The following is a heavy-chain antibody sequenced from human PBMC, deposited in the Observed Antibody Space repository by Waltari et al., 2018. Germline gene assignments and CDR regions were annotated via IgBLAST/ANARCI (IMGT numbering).Heavy chain of an antibody. D-gene: IGHD5-12*01. V-gene: IGHV3-7*01. CDR2: IKQDGSEK. CDR1: GLTFSSYW. Sequence: EVQLVESWGGFVQPVGSLRLSCAASGLTFSSYWMSWVRQAPGKGLEWVANIKQDGSEKYYVDSVKGRFTISRDNAKNSLYLQMNSLRAEDTAVYYCARTHLGRWLQSGGMDVWGQGTTVTVSS. CDR3: ARTHLGRWLQSGGMDV. J-gene: IGHJ6*02.